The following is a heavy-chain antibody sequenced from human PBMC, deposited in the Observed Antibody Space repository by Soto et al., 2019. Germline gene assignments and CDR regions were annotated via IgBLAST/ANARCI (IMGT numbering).Heavy chain of an antibody. D-gene: IGHD6-19*01. CDR1: GGSFSGYY. J-gene: IGHJ4*02. Sequence: SETLSLTCAVYGGSFSGYYWSWIRQPPGKGLEWIGEINHSGSTNYNPSLKSRVTISVDTSKNQFSLKLSSVTAADTAVYYCASPAVAGTTWWGQGTLVTVSS. CDR2: INHSGST. CDR3: ASPAVAGTTW. V-gene: IGHV4-34*01.